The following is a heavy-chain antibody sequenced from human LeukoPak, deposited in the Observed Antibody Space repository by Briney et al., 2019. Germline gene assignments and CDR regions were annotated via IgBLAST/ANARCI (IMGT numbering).Heavy chain of an antibody. Sequence: KPGGSLRLSCAASGFTFNTYTMNWVRQAPGKGLEWVSSISSGTSYIYYADSVKGRFTISRDNAKNSPYLQMNSLRAEDTAVYYCARDPTSSWETAFDIWGQGTMVTVSS. CDR2: ISSGTSYI. V-gene: IGHV3-21*01. J-gene: IGHJ3*02. CDR3: ARDPTSSWETAFDI. D-gene: IGHD1-26*01. CDR1: GFTFNTYT.